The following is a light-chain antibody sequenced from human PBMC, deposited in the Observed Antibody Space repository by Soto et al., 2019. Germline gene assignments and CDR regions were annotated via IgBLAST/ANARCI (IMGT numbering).Light chain of an antibody. CDR3: QAWDSSIVV. J-gene: IGLJ2*01. Sequence: SYELTQPPSVSVSPGQTASITCSGDKLGNKYACWYQQKTGQSPVLVIYQDSKRPSGILERFSGSNSGNTATLTISGTQAMVEADYYCQAWDSSIVVFGGGTKLTVL. CDR1: KLGNKY. V-gene: IGLV3-1*01. CDR2: QDS.